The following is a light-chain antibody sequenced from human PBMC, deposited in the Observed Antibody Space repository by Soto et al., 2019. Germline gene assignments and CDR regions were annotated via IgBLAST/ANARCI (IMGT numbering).Light chain of an antibody. CDR2: WAS. J-gene: IGKJ2*01. V-gene: IGKV4-1*01. CDR3: QQYFSPPRST. CDR1: QNLLSSSNNKDY. Sequence: IVMTQSPDSLAVSLGERATINCKSSQNLLSSSNNKDYLAWYQQKPGKAPKLLIYWASSREPGVPERFSGSGSATDFTLTISNLQAEDVAVYYCQQYFSPPRSTFGQGTKLEIK.